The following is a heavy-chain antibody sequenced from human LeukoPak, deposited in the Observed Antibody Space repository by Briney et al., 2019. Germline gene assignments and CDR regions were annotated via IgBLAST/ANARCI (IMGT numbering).Heavy chain of an antibody. Sequence: GESLRLSCVASGLSISGQWMHWVRQAPGKGLVWVSRISSDGSFTNYADSVKGRFTISRDNAKNMLYLQMNSLRAEDTAVYYCARAIGGNDYWGQGTLLTVSS. CDR2: ISSDGSFT. V-gene: IGHV3-74*01. CDR1: GLSISGQW. D-gene: IGHD1-26*01. CDR3: ARAIGGNDY. J-gene: IGHJ4*02.